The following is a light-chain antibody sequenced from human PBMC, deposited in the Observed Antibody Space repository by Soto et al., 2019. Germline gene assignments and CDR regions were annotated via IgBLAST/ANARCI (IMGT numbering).Light chain of an antibody. Sequence: QSVLTQPASVSGSPRQSITISCTGGSSDFGSSNFVSWYQQHPGKAPKLIIYEATRRPSGISGRFSGSKSGNTASLTISGLQDEDEADYYCCSFPGGTTLYLFGTGTKLTVL. CDR1: SSDFGSSNF. CDR2: EAT. J-gene: IGLJ1*01. CDR3: CSFPGGTTLYL. V-gene: IGLV2-23*01.